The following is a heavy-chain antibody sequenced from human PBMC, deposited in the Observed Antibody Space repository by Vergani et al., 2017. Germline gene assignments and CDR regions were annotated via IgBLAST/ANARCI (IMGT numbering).Heavy chain of an antibody. Sequence: QVQLVQSGAEVKKPGSSVRVSCKASGGIFTSYTISWVRQAPGQGLEWMGRIITILGTANSAQKFQGRITITADKATSTAYMELSSLSSEDTAVYYCARDPTGSYFLKGGMGYFDYWGQGTLVTVSS. CDR3: ARDPTGSYFLKGGMGYFDY. D-gene: IGHD1-26*01. J-gene: IGHJ4*02. CDR1: GGIFTSYT. V-gene: IGHV1-69*08. CDR2: IITILGTA.